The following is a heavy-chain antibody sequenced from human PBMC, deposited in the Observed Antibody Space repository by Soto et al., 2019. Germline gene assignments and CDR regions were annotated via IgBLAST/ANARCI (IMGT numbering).Heavy chain of an antibody. J-gene: IGHJ5*02. Sequence: PSETLSLTCTVSGGSISSSSYYWGWIRQPPGKGLEWIGSIYYSGSTYYNPSLKSRITISVDTSKNQISLKLSSVTAADTAVYYCARIGAFWFGDLPWGQGTPVTVSS. V-gene: IGHV4-39*07. D-gene: IGHD3-10*01. CDR2: IYYSGST. CDR3: ARIGAFWFGDLP. CDR1: GGSISSSSYY.